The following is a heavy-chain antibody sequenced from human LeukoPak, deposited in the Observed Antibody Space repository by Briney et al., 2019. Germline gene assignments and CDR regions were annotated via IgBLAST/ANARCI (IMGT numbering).Heavy chain of an antibody. V-gene: IGHV4-31*03. Sequence: KPSETLSLTCTVSGGSISSGGYYWSWIRQPPGKGLEWIGYIYYSGSTYYHPSLKSRVTISVDTSKNQFSLKLSSVTAADTAVYYCARGMAYSTKLDYWGQGTLVTVSS. CDR3: ARGMAYSTKLDY. D-gene: IGHD4-11*01. J-gene: IGHJ4*02. CDR1: GGSISSGGYY. CDR2: IYYSGST.